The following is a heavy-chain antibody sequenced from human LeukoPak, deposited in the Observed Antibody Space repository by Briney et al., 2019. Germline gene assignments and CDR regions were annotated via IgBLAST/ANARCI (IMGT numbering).Heavy chain of an antibody. V-gene: IGHV1-46*01. Sequence: ASVKVSCKASGYTFTSYYMHWVRQAPGQGLEWMGIINPSGGSTSYAQKLQGRVTMTTDTSTSTAYMELRSLRSDDTAVYYCARPYCSSTSCYYDYWGQGTLVTVSS. J-gene: IGHJ4*02. CDR3: ARPYCSSTSCYYDY. CDR2: INPSGGST. D-gene: IGHD2-2*01. CDR1: GYTFTSYY.